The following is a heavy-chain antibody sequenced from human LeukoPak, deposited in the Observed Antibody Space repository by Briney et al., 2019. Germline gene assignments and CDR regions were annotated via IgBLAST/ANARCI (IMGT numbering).Heavy chain of an antibody. V-gene: IGHV1-2*02. Sequence: ASVKVSCKASGYTFTGYYMHWVRQAPGQGLEWMGWINPNSGGTNYAQKFQGRVNMTRDTSISTAYMELSRLRSDDTAVYYCARTFYFDSSGYYHYWGQGTLVTV. J-gene: IGHJ4*02. CDR3: ARTFYFDSSGYYHY. CDR1: GYTFTGYY. CDR2: INPNSGGT. D-gene: IGHD3-22*01.